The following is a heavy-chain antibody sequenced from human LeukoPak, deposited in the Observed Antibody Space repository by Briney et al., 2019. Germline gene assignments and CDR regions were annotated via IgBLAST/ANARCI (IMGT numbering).Heavy chain of an antibody. CDR1: GGSISSSSSY. CDR3: ARPYCAGRLNYYYYYLDV. CDR2: IYYSGST. D-gene: IGHD1-26*01. Sequence: PSETLSLTCTVSGGSISSSSSYWGCIRQPPGKGLEWIGSIYYSGSTYYTPSLKSRVTISVDTSKNQFSLKLSSVTAADTAVYYCARPYCAGRLNYYYYYLDVWGKGTTVTVSS. V-gene: IGHV4-39*01. J-gene: IGHJ6*03.